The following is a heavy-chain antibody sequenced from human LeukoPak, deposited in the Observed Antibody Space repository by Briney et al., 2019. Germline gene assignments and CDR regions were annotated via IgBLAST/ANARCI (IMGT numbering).Heavy chain of an antibody. V-gene: IGHV3-33*01. CDR1: GFPFGRYG. CDR2: IWYDGSNK. Sequence: GGSLRLSCAAFGFPFGRYGMHWVRQTPGKGLEWVAVIWYDGSNKYYADSVKGRFIVSRDKSKNTLSLEMDNLRAEDTALYYCARDAQGLGVFRGPTLDYWGQGAMVSVSS. D-gene: IGHD3-10*01. J-gene: IGHJ4*02. CDR3: ARDAQGLGVFRGPTLDY.